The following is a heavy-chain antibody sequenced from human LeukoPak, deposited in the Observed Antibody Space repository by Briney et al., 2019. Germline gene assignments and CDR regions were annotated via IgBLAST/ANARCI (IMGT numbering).Heavy chain of an antibody. CDR2: ISGAGDST. CDR1: GFTFTNYT. J-gene: IGHJ4*02. V-gene: IGHV3-23*01. Sequence: GASLRLSCAASGFTFTNYTMSWVRQAPGKGLEWVSAISGAGDSTYYADSVKGRFTISRDNSKNTLYLQMNSLRAEDTAVYYCAKDAVAGALGSRFDYWGQGTLVTVSS. D-gene: IGHD6-19*01. CDR3: AKDAVAGALGSRFDY.